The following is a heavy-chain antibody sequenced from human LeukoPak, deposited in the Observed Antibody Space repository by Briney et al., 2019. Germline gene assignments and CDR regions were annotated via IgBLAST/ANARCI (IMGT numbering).Heavy chain of an antibody. CDR3: ARTGLFGYYDFWSGYYYYYMDV. D-gene: IGHD3-3*01. Sequence: SETLSLTCAVSGYSISSGYYWGWIRQPPGKGLGWFGSIYHSGSTYYNPSLKSRVTISVDTSKNQFSLKLSSVTAADTAVYYCARTGLFGYYDFWSGYYYYYMDVWGKGTTVTVSS. CDR1: GYSISSGYY. CDR2: IYHSGST. V-gene: IGHV4-38-2*01. J-gene: IGHJ6*03.